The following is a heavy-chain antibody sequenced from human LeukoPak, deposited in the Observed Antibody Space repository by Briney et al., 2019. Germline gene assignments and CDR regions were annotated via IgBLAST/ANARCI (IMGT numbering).Heavy chain of an antibody. CDR2: INPSGGST. Sequence: ASVKVSCKASGYTFTSYYMHWVRQAPGQGLEGMGIINPSGGSTSYAQKFQGRVTMTRDMSTSTVYMELSSLRSEDTAVYYCATMRSYCSGGSCYYNWFDPWGQGTLVTVSS. V-gene: IGHV1-46*01. J-gene: IGHJ5*02. CDR3: ATMRSYCSGGSCYYNWFDP. D-gene: IGHD2-15*01. CDR1: GYTFTSYY.